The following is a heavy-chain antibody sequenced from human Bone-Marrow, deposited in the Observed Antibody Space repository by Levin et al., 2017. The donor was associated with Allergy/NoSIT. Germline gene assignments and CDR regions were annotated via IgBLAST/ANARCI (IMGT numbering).Heavy chain of an antibody. CDR1: GFTFSSYS. V-gene: IGHV3-21*01. J-gene: IGHJ6*03. CDR2: ISSSSSYI. CDR3: ATDIVVVPAAGSFSYYYYMDV. D-gene: IGHD2-2*01. Sequence: GGSLRLSRAASGFTFSSYSMNWVRQAPGKGLEWVSSISSSSSYIYYADSVKGRFTISRDNAKNSLYLQMNSLRAEDTAVYYCATDIVVVPAAGSFSYYYYMDVWGKGTTVTVSS.